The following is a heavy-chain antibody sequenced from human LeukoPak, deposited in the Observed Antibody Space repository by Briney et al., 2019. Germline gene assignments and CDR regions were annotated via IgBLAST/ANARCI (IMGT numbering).Heavy chain of an antibody. D-gene: IGHD3-22*01. CDR1: GFTFSSYS. V-gene: IGHV3-48*01. CDR3: AREVVIDY. CDR2: ISSSSSTI. Sequence: TGGSLRLSCAASGFTFSSYSMNWVRQAPGKGLEWVSYISSSSSTIYYADSVKGRFTISRDNAKNSLYLQMNSLRAEDAAVYYCAREVVIDYWGQGTLVTVSS. J-gene: IGHJ4*02.